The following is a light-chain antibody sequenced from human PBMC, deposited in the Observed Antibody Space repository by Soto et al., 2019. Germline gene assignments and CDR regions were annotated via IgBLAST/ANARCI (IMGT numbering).Light chain of an antibody. J-gene: IGKJ5*01. CDR2: GAS. CDR3: QKYNNWLIT. Sequence: EIVMTQSPATLSVSPGERATLSCRASQSVSSNLAWYQQKPGQAPRLLIYGASTRAPGIPARFSGSGFGTEFIRITSSLKSKDFVVYYSQKYNNWLITFGQGTRLEIK. CDR1: QSVSSN. V-gene: IGKV3-15*01.